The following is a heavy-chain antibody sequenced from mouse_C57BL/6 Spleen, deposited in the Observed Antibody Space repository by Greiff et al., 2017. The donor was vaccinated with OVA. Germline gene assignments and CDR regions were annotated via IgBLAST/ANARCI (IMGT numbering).Heavy chain of an antibody. Sequence: VQLQQSGPELVKPGASVKISCKASGYAFSSSWMNWVKQRPGKGLEWIGRIYTGDGDTNYNGKFKGKATMTADKSSSTAYMQLSSLTSEDSAVYFCARFSYDWFAYWGQGTLVTVSA. CDR3: ARFSYDWFAY. CDR1: GYAFSSSW. CDR2: IYTGDGDT. V-gene: IGHV1-82*01. J-gene: IGHJ3*01. D-gene: IGHD2-12*01.